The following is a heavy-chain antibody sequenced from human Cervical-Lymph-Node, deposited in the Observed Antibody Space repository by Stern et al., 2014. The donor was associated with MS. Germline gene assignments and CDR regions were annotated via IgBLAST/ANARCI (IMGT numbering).Heavy chain of an antibody. D-gene: IGHD6-13*01. Sequence: VHQVGSGAEGTKLESSGKVSCKASAGTFRKFPSSWVRQATGQGLEWLAGIFPVFGTPTYAQEFRGRVTITAYVSTSTVYMELSSLRSDDTAVYYCALSSETSDRWYSLGYDLWGQGTLVTVSS. V-gene: IGHV1-69*01. CDR3: ALSSETSDRWYSLGYDL. CDR1: AGTFRKFP. CDR2: IFPVFGTP. J-gene: IGHJ5*02.